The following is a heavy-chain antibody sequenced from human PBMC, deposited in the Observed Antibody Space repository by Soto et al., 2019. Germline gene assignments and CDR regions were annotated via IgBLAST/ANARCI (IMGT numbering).Heavy chain of an antibody. D-gene: IGHD3-10*01. V-gene: IGHV1-3*01. CDR2: INAGNGNT. CDR1: GYTFTSYA. Sequence: QVQLVQSGAEVKKPGASVKVSCKASGYTFTSYAMHWVRQAPGQRLEWMGWINAGNGNTKYSQKFQGRVTITRDTSASTAYMELSSLRSEATAVYYCARDPDYGSGSYYNAHLIYYYYGMDVWGQGTTVTVSS. J-gene: IGHJ6*02. CDR3: ARDPDYGSGSYYNAHLIYYYYGMDV.